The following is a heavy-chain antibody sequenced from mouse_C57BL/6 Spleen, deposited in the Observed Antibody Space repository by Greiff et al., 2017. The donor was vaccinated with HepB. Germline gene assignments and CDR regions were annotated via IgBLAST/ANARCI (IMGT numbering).Heavy chain of an antibody. D-gene: IGHD1-1*01. CDR3: ARRHYYGSSYSDY. V-gene: IGHV1-64*01. CDR2: IHPNSGST. CDR1: GYTFTSYW. J-gene: IGHJ2*01. Sequence: QVQLQQPGAELVKPGASVKLSCKASGYTFTSYWMHWVKQRPGQGLEWIGMIHPNSGSTNYNEKFKSKATLTVDKSSSTAYMQLSSLTSEDSAVYYCARRHYYGSSYSDYWGQGTTLTVSS.